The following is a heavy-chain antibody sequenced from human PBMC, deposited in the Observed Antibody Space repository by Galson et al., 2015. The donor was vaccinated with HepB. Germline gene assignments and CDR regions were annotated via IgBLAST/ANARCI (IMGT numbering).Heavy chain of an antibody. CDR1: GYTFTSDA. J-gene: IGHJ4*02. CDR2: INAGNGNT. Sequence: SVKVSCKASGYTFTSDAIHWVRQAPGQRFEWMGWINAGNGNTKYSQKFQGRVTITRDTSASTAYMELSSLRSEDTAVYFCARDYGSYQFDFWGQGTLVTVSS. D-gene: IGHD1-26*01. V-gene: IGHV1-3*01. CDR3: ARDYGSYQFDF.